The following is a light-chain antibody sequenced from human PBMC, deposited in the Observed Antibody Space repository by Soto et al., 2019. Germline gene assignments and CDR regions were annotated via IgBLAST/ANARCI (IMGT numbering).Light chain of an antibody. CDR3: QQRPNWPLT. CDR1: QSISSH. V-gene: IGKV3-11*01. J-gene: IGKJ4*01. Sequence: EIVLTQSPATLSLSPGERATLSCRASQSISSHLVWYQKPGQAPRLLMYDASNRATGIPARFSGSGSGTDFTLTISSLEPEDFAVYYCQQRPNWPLTFGGGTKVEIK. CDR2: DAS.